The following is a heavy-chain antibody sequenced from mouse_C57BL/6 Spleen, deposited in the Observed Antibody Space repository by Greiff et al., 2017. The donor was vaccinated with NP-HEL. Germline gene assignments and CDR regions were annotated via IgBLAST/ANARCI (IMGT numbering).Heavy chain of an antibody. CDR3: ASMVTTGRYAMDY. CDR1: GYAFSSSW. CDR2: IYPGDGDT. V-gene: IGHV1-82*01. D-gene: IGHD2-2*01. J-gene: IGHJ4*01. Sequence: QVQLQQSGPELVKPGASVKISCKASGYAFSSSWMNWVKQRPGKGLEWIGRIYPGDGDTNYNGKFKGKATLTADKSSSTAYMQLSSLTSEDSAVYYCASMVTTGRYAMDYWGQGTSVTVSS.